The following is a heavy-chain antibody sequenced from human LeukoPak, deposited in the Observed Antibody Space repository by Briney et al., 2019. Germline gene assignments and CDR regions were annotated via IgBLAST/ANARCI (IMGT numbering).Heavy chain of an antibody. CDR2: ISSSSSYI. D-gene: IGHD3-3*01. V-gene: IGHV3-21*04. Sequence: GGSLRLSCAASGFTFSSYSMNWVRQAPGKGLEWVSSISSSSSYIYYADSVKGRFTISRDNAKNSLYLQMNSLRAEDTAVYYCAKVGRAIFDYMDVWGKGTTVTVSS. J-gene: IGHJ6*03. CDR1: GFTFSSYS. CDR3: AKVGRAIFDYMDV.